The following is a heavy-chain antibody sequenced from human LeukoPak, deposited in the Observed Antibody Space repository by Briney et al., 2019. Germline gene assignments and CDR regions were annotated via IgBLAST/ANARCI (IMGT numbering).Heavy chain of an antibody. Sequence: SVKVSCKASGGTFSNYAITWLRLAPGQGLEWMGGFTPIFRSTDYAQKFQGRVSITTDESTNTAYMDLSSLRSEDTAVYYCARRESATNYDILTGPPNLIDYWGQGTLVTVSS. CDR2: FTPIFRST. CDR1: GGTFSNYA. J-gene: IGHJ4*02. V-gene: IGHV1-69*05. D-gene: IGHD3-9*01. CDR3: ARRESATNYDILTGPPNLIDY.